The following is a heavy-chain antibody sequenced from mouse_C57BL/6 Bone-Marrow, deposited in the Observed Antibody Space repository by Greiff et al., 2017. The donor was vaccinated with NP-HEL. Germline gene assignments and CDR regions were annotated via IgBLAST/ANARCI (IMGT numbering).Heavy chain of an antibody. D-gene: IGHD1-1*01. V-gene: IGHV1-54*01. J-gene: IGHJ3*01. CDR2: INPGSGGT. CDR3: ARGYYGSSYGFAY. CDR1: GYAFTNYL. Sequence: VQLQQSGAELVRPGTSVKVSCKASGYAFTNYLIEWVKQRPGQGLEWIGVINPGSGGTNYNEKFKGKATLTADNSSPTSYMLLILLTSASSAVYFCARGYYGSSYGFAYWGQGTLVTVYA.